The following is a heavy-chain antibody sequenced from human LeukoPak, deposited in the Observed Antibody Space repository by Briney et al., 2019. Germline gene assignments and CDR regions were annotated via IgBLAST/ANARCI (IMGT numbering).Heavy chain of an antibody. CDR1: GYTLTELS. Sequence: ASVKVSRKVSGYTLTELSMHWVRQAPGKGLEWMGGFDPEDGETIYAQKFQGRVTMTEDTSTDTAYMELSSLRSEDTAVYYCATHSGIVVVPAAVHYYYYGMDVWGQGTTVTVSS. V-gene: IGHV1-24*01. CDR2: FDPEDGET. CDR3: ATHSGIVVVPAAVHYYYYGMDV. D-gene: IGHD2-2*01. J-gene: IGHJ6*02.